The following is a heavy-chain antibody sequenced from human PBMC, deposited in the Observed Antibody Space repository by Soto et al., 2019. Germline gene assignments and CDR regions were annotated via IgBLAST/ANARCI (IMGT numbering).Heavy chain of an antibody. Sequence: QVQLVESGGGVVQPGRSLRLSCAASGFTFSSYGMHWVRQAPGKGLEWVTVISYDGSNKYYADSVKGRFTISRDNSKSTLYLQMNSLRAEDTAVYYCAKWDAPNSGSPGYFQHWGQGTLVTVSS. CDR2: ISYDGSNK. V-gene: IGHV3-30*18. CDR3: AKWDAPNSGSPGYFQH. CDR1: GFTFSSYG. J-gene: IGHJ1*01. D-gene: IGHD1-26*01.